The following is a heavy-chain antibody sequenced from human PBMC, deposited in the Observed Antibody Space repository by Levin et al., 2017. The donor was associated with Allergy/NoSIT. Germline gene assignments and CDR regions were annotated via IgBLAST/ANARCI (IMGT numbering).Heavy chain of an antibody. CDR1: GFTFSSYS. Sequence: GGSLRLSCAASGFTFSSYSMNWVRQAPGKGLEWVSYISSSSSTIYYADSVKGRFTISRDNAKNSLYLQMNSLRAEDTAVYYCARLAPRYYFDYWGQGTLVTVSS. D-gene: IGHD2-15*01. V-gene: IGHV3-48*01. CDR3: ARLAPRYYFDY. CDR2: ISSSSSTI. J-gene: IGHJ4*02.